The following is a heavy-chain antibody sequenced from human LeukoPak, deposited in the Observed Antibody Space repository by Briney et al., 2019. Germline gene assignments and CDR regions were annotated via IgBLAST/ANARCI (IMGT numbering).Heavy chain of an antibody. V-gene: IGHV1-46*01. CDR2: INPSGGST. J-gene: IGHJ3*02. CDR3: ARDGYSSSWYEREAFEI. Sequence: ASVKVSCKASEYTFTSYYMHWVRQAPGQGLEWMGIINPSGGSTSYAQKFQGRVTMTRDTSTGTVYMELSSLRSEDTAVYYCARDGYSSSWYEREAFEIWGQGTMVTVSS. D-gene: IGHD6-13*01. CDR1: EYTFTSYY.